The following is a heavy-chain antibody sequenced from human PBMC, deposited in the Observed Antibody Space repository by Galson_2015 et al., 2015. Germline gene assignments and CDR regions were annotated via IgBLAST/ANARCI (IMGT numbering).Heavy chain of an antibody. J-gene: IGHJ5*02. V-gene: IGHV1-69*06. CDR3: ARAPYAQGVIIDWFDP. CDR2: IIPIFGTA. Sequence: SVKVSCKASGGTFSGYAISWVRQAPGQGLEWMGGIIPIFGTANYAQKFQGRVTITADKSTSTAYMELSSLRSEDTAVYYCARAPYAQGVIIDWFDPWGQGTLVTVSS. CDR1: GGTFSGYA. D-gene: IGHD3-10*01.